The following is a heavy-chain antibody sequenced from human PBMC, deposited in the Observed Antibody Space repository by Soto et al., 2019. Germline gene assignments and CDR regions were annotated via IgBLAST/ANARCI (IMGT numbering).Heavy chain of an antibody. CDR3: ARGRVEMATTPLDY. D-gene: IGHD5-12*01. V-gene: IGHV3-53*01. CDR2: IYSGGST. CDR1: GFTVSSNY. Sequence: GGSLRLSCAASGFTVSSNYMSWVRQAPGKGLEWVSVIYSGGSTYYADSVKGRFTISRDNSKNTLYLQMNSLRAEDTAVYYCARGRVEMATTPLDYWGQGTLVTVSS. J-gene: IGHJ4*02.